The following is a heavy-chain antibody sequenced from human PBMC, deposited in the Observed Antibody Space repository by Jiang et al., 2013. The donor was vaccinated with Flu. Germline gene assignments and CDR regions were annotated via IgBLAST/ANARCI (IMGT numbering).Heavy chain of an antibody. Sequence: LLKPSETLSLTCAVYGGSFSGYYWSWIRQPPGKGLEWIGEINHSGSTNYNPSLKSRVTISVDTSKNQFSLKLSSVTAADTAVYYCARGRYSYGYGHGYYFDYWGQGTLVTVSS. J-gene: IGHJ4*02. CDR3: ARGRYSYGYGHGYYFDY. V-gene: IGHV4-34*01. CDR1: GGSFSGYY. D-gene: IGHD5-18*01. CDR2: INHSGST.